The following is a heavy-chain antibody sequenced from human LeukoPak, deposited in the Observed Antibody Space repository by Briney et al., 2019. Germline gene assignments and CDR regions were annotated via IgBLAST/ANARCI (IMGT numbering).Heavy chain of an antibody. V-gene: IGHV3-53*01. Sequence: GGSLRLSCAASGFTVSSNYMSWVRQAPGKGLEWVSLIYSGGSTYYADSVKGRFTISRDNSKNTLYLQMNSLRAEDTAVYYCARSSGYSYGYEKFDCWGQGTLVTVSS. CDR2: IYSGGST. CDR3: ARSSGYSYGYEKFDC. CDR1: GFTVSSNY. D-gene: IGHD5-18*01. J-gene: IGHJ4*02.